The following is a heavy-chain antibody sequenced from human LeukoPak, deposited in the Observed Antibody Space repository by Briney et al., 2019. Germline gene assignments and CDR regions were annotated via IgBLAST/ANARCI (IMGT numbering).Heavy chain of an antibody. D-gene: IGHD3-22*01. CDR3: ARDLITMTAAPLGY. CDR2: ISSNSSTK. CDR1: GFTFSSYS. V-gene: IGHV3-48*01. J-gene: IGHJ4*02. Sequence: GGPLRPPCAASGFTFSSYSMNWVRQAPGRGLEWVLYISSNSSTKYFAGSVKGRFTISRENAKNSLYLQMNSLRAEDTAVYYCARDLITMTAAPLGYWGQGTLVTVSS.